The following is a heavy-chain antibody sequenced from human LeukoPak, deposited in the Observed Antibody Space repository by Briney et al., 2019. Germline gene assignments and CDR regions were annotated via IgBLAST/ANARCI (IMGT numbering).Heavy chain of an antibody. Sequence: GGSLRLSCAASGFTFSSYEMNWVRQAPGKGLEWISSISSSGSTIHYADSVKGRSTISRDNAKNSLYLQMNSLRVEDTGVYYCARDIWGQGTLVTVSS. CDR2: ISSSGSTI. CDR1: GFTFSSYE. V-gene: IGHV3-48*03. CDR3: ARDI. J-gene: IGHJ4*02.